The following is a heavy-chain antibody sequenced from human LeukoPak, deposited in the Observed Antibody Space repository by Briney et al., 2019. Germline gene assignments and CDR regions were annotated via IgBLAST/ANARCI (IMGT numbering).Heavy chain of an antibody. V-gene: IGHV3-23*01. D-gene: IGHD4/OR15-4a*01. CDR1: GFTFSTYA. Sequence: GGSLRLSCAASGFTFSTYAMTWVRQAPGKGLEWVSSITGSGDGTSAADSVKGRFSISRDNSKNTLYLQMNSLRVEDTAVYYCAKAGLVRGGALDSWGQGTLVSVSS. CDR2: ITGSGDGT. CDR3: AKAGLVRGGALDS. J-gene: IGHJ4*02.